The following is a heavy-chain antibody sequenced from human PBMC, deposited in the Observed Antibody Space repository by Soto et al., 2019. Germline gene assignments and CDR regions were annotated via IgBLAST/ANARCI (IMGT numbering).Heavy chain of an antibody. CDR2: ISAYNGNT. D-gene: IGHD4-17*01. Sequence: QVQLVQSGAEVKKPGASVKVSCKASGYTFTSYGISWVRQAPGQGLEWMGWISAYNGNTNYAQKLQGRVTMTTDTSTRTAYMELRSRRSDDTAVYYCARSPNTYCDYSYYYYYMDVWGKGTTVTVSS. CDR1: GYTFTSYG. J-gene: IGHJ6*03. V-gene: IGHV1-18*01. CDR3: ARSPNTYCDYSYYYYYMDV.